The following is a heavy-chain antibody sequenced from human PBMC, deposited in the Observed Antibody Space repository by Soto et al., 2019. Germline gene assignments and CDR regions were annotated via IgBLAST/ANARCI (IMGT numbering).Heavy chain of an antibody. CDR1: GGSISSGGYY. J-gene: IGHJ6*02. Sequence: SETLSLTCTVSGGSISSGGYYWSWIRQHPGKGLEWIGYIYYSGSTYYNPSLKSRVTISVDTSKNQFSLKLSSVTAADTAVYYCARDRVPSGWPGHYHYYCMDVWGQGTTVTVSS. V-gene: IGHV4-31*03. CDR3: ARDRVPSGWPGHYHYYCMDV. D-gene: IGHD6-19*01. CDR2: IYYSGST.